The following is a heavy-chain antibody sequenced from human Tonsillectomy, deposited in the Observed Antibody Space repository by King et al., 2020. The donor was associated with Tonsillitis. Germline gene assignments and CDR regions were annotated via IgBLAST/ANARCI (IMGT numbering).Heavy chain of an antibody. CDR2: ISGSGGST. D-gene: IGHD2-2*02. CDR1: GFPFSSYA. Sequence: VQLVESGGGLVQPGGSLRLSCAASGFPFSSYAMSGVRQAPGKGLEWVCAISGSGGSTYYADSVKGRFTISRENSKSTLDLQMNSLSAEDTAIYYCAGLGVVVPAAIGSFPRYNYGLDVWGQGTTVTVSS. V-gene: IGHV3-23*04. CDR3: AGLGVVVPAAIGSFPRYNYGLDV. J-gene: IGHJ6*02.